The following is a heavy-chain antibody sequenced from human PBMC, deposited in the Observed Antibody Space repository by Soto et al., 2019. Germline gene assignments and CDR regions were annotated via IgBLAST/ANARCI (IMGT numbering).Heavy chain of an antibody. J-gene: IGHJ4*02. D-gene: IGHD3-10*01. CDR2: IYYSGST. CDR3: ARFRLAPSYYFDY. Sequence: SETLSLTCTVSGGSIDSSSYHWAWIRQPPVKGLEWIGSIYYSGSTYYNPSLKSRVTISVDTSKNQFSLKLSSVTAADTAVYYCARFRLAPSYYFDYWGQGTLVIVSS. V-gene: IGHV4-39*01. CDR1: GGSIDSSSYH.